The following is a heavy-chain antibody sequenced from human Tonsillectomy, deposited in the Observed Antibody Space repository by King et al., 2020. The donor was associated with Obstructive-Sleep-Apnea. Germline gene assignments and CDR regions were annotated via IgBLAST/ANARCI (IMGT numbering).Heavy chain of an antibody. CDR3: ARRGREQWLVDAFDI. V-gene: IGHV5-51*01. Sequence: EQLVQSGAEVKKPGESLKISCKGSGYSFTSYWIGWVRQMPGKGLEWMGIIYPGDSDTRYSPSFQGQVTISADKSISTAYLQWSSLRASDTAMYYCARRGREQWLVDAFDIWGQGTMVTVSS. D-gene: IGHD6-19*01. J-gene: IGHJ3*02. CDR2: IYPGDSDT. CDR1: GYSFTSYW.